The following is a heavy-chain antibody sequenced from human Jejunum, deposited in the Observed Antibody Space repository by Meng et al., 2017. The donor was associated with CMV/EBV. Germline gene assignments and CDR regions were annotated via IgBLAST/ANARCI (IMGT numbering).Heavy chain of an antibody. Sequence: GGSISGESYFWGWVRQQPGKGLEWIGSIDYSGATRYNPSLGGRVVISVDTSMNQLTLRLDSVTAADTAVYYCARDGEGRWLQLGCWGQGTLVTVSS. CDR2: IDYSGAT. J-gene: IGHJ4*02. CDR1: GGSISGESYF. CDR3: ARDGEGRWLQLGC. D-gene: IGHD5-24*01. V-gene: IGHV4-39*06.